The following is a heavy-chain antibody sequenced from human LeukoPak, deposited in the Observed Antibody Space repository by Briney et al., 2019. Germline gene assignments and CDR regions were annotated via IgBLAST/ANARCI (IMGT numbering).Heavy chain of an antibody. J-gene: IGHJ5*02. CDR2: IYHSGST. CDR1: GGSISSSNW. D-gene: IGHD6-19*01. Sequence: SEILSLTCAVSGGSISSSNWWSWVRQPPGKGLEWIGEIYHSGSTNYNPSLKSRVTISVDKSKNQFSLKLSSVTAADTAVYYCARFMKRLNWFDPWGQGTLVTVSS. V-gene: IGHV4-4*02. CDR3: ARFMKRLNWFDP.